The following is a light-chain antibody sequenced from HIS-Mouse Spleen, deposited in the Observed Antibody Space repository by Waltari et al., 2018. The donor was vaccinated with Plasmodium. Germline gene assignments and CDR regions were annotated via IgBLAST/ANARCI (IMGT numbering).Light chain of an antibody. V-gene: IGLV3-9*01. CDR3: QVWDSSTV. J-gene: IGLJ3*02. CDR1: NIGSKN. CDR2: RDN. Sequence: SYELTQPLSVSVALGQTARITCGGNNIGSKNVHWYQQKPGQAPVRVSFRDNNRPSGSPGGCTGPNSGNTATLTISRAQAGDEADYYCQVWDSSTVFGGGTKLTVL.